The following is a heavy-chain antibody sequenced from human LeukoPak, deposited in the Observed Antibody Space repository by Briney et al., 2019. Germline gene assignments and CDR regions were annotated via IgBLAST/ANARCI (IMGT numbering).Heavy chain of an antibody. CDR1: GGSISSGGYY. CDR2: MYYSGST. CDR3: ARERAYERGPHDAFDI. Sequence: SETLSLTCTVSGGSISSGGYYWGWIRQPPGKGLEWIGYMYYSGSTYYNPSLKSRVTISIDTSKNQFSLKLNSVTAADTAVYYCARERAYERGPHDAFDIWGQGTMVTVSS. V-gene: IGHV4-30-4*01. J-gene: IGHJ3*02. D-gene: IGHD3-22*01.